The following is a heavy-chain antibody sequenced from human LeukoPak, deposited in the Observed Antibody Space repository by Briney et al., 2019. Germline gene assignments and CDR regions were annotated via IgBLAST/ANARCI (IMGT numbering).Heavy chain of an antibody. CDR3: ARSIGSYYTMDV. CDR1: GFTFSDYY. CDR2: ISGSGSDF. V-gene: IGHV3-11*01. Sequence: GGSLRLSCVACGFTFSDYYMNWIRQAPGRGLKWVSYISGSGSDFYYADSVKGRFTISRDNAKNSLYLQMNSLRAEDTAVYYCARSIGSYYTMDVWGQGTTVTVSS. J-gene: IGHJ6*02. D-gene: IGHD3-22*01.